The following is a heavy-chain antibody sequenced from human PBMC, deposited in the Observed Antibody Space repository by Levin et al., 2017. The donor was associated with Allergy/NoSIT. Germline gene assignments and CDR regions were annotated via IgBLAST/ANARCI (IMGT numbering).Heavy chain of an antibody. CDR1: GFMFSDYW. J-gene: IGHJ4*02. D-gene: IGHD5-24*01. CDR2: IKPDGTEK. Sequence: GESLKISCAASGFMFSDYWMTWIRQGPRKGLEWVASIKPDGTEKYYVDSVKGRFTISRDNAKNSLYLQMNSLTADDTAVYYCAKGHTIIECGGQGALVTVSS. CDR3: AKGHTIIEC. V-gene: IGHV3-7*01.